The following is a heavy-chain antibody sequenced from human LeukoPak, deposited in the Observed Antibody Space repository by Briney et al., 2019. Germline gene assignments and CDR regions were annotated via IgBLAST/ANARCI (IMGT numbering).Heavy chain of an antibody. D-gene: IGHD1-1*01. V-gene: IGHV1-69*01. CDR2: IIPIFGTA. J-gene: IGHJ6*02. CDR3: ARDIRYNWNDGYYYYYYGMDV. CDR1: GGTFSSCA. Sequence: GASVKVSCKASGGTFSSCAISWVRQAPGQGLEWMGGIIPIFGTANYAQKFQGRVTITADESTSTAYMELSSLRSEDTAVYYCARDIRYNWNDGYYYYYYGMDVWGQGTTVTVSS.